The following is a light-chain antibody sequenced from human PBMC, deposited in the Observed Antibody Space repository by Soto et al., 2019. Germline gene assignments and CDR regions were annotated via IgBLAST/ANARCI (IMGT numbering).Light chain of an antibody. CDR2: GAS. CDR3: QQYGSPWT. V-gene: IGKV3-20*01. Sequence: EIVLTQSPGTLSLSPGERATLSCRASQSVSSSYLAWYQQKPGQAPRLLIYGASSRATGIPDRFNGSGSGTDFTLTIIRLEPEDFAVYYCQQYGSPWTFGQGTKVEIK. CDR1: QSVSSSY. J-gene: IGKJ1*01.